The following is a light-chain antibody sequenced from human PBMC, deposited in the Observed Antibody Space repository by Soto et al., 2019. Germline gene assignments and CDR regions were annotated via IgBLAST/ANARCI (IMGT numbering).Light chain of an antibody. CDR2: EGS. V-gene: IGLV2-23*01. CDR1: SSDVGSYNL. J-gene: IGLJ1*01. Sequence: QSVLTQPASVSGSPGQSITISCTGTSSDVGSYNLVSWYQQHPGKAPKLMIYEGSKRPSGVSNRFSGSKSGNTASLTISGLQAEDKADYCGCSYAGNIYVFGTGTKVTVL. CDR3: CSYAGNIYV.